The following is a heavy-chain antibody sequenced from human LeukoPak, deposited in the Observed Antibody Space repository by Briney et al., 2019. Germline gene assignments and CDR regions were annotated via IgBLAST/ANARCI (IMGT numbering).Heavy chain of an antibody. CDR3: VREGYYGSAALYS. J-gene: IGHJ5*01. V-gene: IGHV3-74*01. CDR1: GFTFSSYW. CDR2: INTDGNII. D-gene: IGHD3-10*01. Sequence: TGGSLRLSCAASGFTFSSYWMHWARQAPGKGLVCVSRINTDGNIISYADSVKGRFTISRDNAKNTLYLQMNSLRAEDTAVYYCVREGYYGSAALYSWGHGTLVTVSS.